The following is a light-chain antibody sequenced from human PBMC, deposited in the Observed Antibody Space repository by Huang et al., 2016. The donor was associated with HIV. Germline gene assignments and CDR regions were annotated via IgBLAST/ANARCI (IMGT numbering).Light chain of an antibody. CDR3: QQYDTSPWT. CDR2: WAS. CDR1: QSVLYRSNNKNY. V-gene: IGKV4-1*01. Sequence: DIVMTQSPDSLAVSLGERATSNCKSSQSVLYRSNNKNYLAWYQQKPGQAPKLFIYWASTREYGVPDRFTGSGSGTDFSLTISSLQAEDVAVYYCQQYDTSPWTFGQGTKVEIK. J-gene: IGKJ1*01.